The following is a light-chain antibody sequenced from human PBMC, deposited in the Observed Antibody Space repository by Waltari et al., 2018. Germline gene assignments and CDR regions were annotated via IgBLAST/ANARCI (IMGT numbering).Light chain of an antibody. CDR2: HAS. V-gene: IGKV3-20*01. CDR3: QHYVNLPAT. CDR1: QSISHY. J-gene: IGKJ1*01. Sequence: EVVLTQSPGTLSLSPGEGATLSCRASQSISHYLAWYQQKPGQAPRLLIYHASSRATGIPDRFSGSAAGTDYSLTISRLEPEDFAVYYCQHYVNLPATFGQGTKVEIK.